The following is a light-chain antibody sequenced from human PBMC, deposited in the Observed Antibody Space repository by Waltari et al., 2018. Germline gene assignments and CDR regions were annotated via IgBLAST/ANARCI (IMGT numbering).Light chain of an antibody. CDR3: CSYAGNYVWV. CDR1: SRHTGRYDI. J-gene: IGLJ3*02. CDR2: GVS. V-gene: IGLV2-23*02. Sequence: QSALPQHAAVSGSPGQSVTISCTGASRHTGRYDILSWYLQHPGNAPKLVISGVSKRPSGVSDRFSGSKSGDTASLTISGLQFEDEADYYCCSYAGNYVWVFGGGTRLTVL.